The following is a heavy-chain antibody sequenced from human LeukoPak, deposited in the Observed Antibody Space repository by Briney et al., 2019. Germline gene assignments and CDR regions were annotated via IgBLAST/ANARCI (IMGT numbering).Heavy chain of an antibody. CDR3: AKNAGPLGFGDYYYMDV. CDR2: ICYAGINK. Sequence: GRSLRLSCAASGFTFNNYGMHWVRQAPGKGLEWVAVICYAGINKHYADSLKGRFTISRDSSKSTVYLQMDSLRAEDTAVYYCAKNAGPLGFGDYYYMDVWGKGSTVTVSS. CDR1: GFTFNNYG. J-gene: IGHJ6*03. V-gene: IGHV3-30*18. D-gene: IGHD3-10*01.